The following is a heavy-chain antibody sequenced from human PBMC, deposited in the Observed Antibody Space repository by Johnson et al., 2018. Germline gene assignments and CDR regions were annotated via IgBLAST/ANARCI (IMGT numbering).Heavy chain of an antibody. V-gene: IGHV3-33*01. J-gene: IGHJ1*01. Sequence: VQLVESGGGVVQPGRSLRLSCAASGFTFSSYGMHWVRQAPGKGLEWVAVIWYDGSNKYYADSVKGRFTISRDNSKNSLYLQMNSLRAEDTALYYCARDIYYDSPGGYFHYWGQGTLVTVSS. D-gene: IGHD3-22*01. CDR1: GFTFSSYG. CDR3: ARDIYYDSPGGYFHY. CDR2: IWYDGSNK.